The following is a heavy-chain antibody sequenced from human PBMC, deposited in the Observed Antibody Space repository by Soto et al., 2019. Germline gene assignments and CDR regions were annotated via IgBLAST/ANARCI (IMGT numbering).Heavy chain of an antibody. CDR1: GGSFIVYN. CDR3: ARSMYYSDDSNYSPFDY. Sequence: SETLSLTCNVSGGSFIVYNWTWIRQPPGKGLEWIGEINHSEHTNYNPSLKSRLTISIDTSMNRFSLELTSVTAADTAVYYCARSMYYSDDSNYSPFDYWGPGTLVTVSS. D-gene: IGHD3-22*01. V-gene: IGHV4-34*01. J-gene: IGHJ4*02. CDR2: INHSEHT.